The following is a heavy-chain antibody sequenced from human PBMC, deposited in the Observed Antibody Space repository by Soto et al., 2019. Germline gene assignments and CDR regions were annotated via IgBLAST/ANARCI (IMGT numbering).Heavy chain of an antibody. CDR2: INPSGGST. CDR1: GYTFTSYY. J-gene: IGHJ4*02. CDR3: ARETNCGCDCYVFDY. Sequence: GASVKVSCKASGYTFTSYYMHWVRQAPGQGLEWMGIINPSGGSTSYAQKFQGRVTMTRDTSTSTVYMELSSLRSEDTAVYYCARETNCGCDCYVFDYWGQGTLVTVSS. D-gene: IGHD2-21*02. V-gene: IGHV1-46*01.